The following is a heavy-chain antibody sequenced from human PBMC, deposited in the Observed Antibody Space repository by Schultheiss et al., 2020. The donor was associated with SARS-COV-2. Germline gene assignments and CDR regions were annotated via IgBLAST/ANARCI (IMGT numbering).Heavy chain of an antibody. D-gene: IGHD3-10*01. CDR3: ARGPSLLFDY. J-gene: IGHJ4*02. CDR1: GGSISGYY. CDR2: IYYSGST. Sequence: SETLSLTCTVSGGSISGYYWSWIRQPPGKGLEWIGYIYYSGSTNYNPSLKSRVTISVDTSKNQFSLKLSSVTAADTAVYYCARGPSLLFDYWGQGTLVTVSS. V-gene: IGHV4-59*08.